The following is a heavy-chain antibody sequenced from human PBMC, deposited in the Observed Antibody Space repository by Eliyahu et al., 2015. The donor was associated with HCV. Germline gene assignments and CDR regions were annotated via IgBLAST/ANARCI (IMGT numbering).Heavy chain of an antibody. J-gene: IGHJ6*02. Sequence: EVQLVESGGGLVQPGRSLRLSXAASGFTFDDYAMHWVRQAPGKGLEWVSGISWNSGSIGYADSVKGRFTISRDNAKNSLYLQMNSLRAEDTALYYCAKARIAYYYYYGMDVWGQGTTVTVSS. CDR1: GFTFDDYA. CDR2: ISWNSGSI. V-gene: IGHV3-9*01. CDR3: AKARIAYYYYYGMDV. D-gene: IGHD6-13*01.